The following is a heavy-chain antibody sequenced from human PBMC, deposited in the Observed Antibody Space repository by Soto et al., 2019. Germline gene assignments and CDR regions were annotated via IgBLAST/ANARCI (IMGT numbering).Heavy chain of an antibody. Sequence: GSLRLSCAASGFTFSSYEMNWVRQAPGKGLEWVSYISSSGDTIYYADSVEGRSTVSRDNAKNSLYLHMSSLRAEDTAIYYCASPYCSGGTCDQPALDHWGQGTLVTVAS. D-gene: IGHD2-15*01. V-gene: IGHV3-48*03. CDR2: ISSSGDTI. CDR3: ASPYCSGGTCDQPALDH. J-gene: IGHJ4*02. CDR1: GFTFSSYE.